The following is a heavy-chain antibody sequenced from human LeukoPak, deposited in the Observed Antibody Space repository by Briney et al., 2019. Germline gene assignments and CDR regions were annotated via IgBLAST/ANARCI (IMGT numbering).Heavy chain of an antibody. V-gene: IGHV4-59*01. Sequence: SETLSLTCTVSGGSITSYYWSWIRQPPGKTLEWLGYIYYSGSTNYNPSLKSRVTMSVDTSKKQFSLNLSSVTAADTAVYYCASHYLYGSSPVGYWGQGTLVTVSS. J-gene: IGHJ4*02. CDR1: GGSITSYY. CDR3: ASHYLYGSSPVGY. D-gene: IGHD3-22*01. CDR2: IYYSGST.